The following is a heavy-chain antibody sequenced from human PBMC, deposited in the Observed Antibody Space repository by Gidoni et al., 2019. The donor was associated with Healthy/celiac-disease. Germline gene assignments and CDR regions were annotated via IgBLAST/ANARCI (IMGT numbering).Heavy chain of an antibody. J-gene: IGHJ6*02. CDR2: INHSGST. CDR3: ARGYYYDSSGYYFPGMDV. Sequence: QVQLQQWGAGLFKPSETLSLTCAVYGGSFSGYYWSWIRQPPGKGLEWIGEINHSGSTNYNPSLKSRVTISVDTSKNQFSLKLSSVTAADTAVYYCARGYYYDSSGYYFPGMDVWGQGTTVTVSS. CDR1: GGSFSGYY. V-gene: IGHV4-34*01. D-gene: IGHD3-22*01.